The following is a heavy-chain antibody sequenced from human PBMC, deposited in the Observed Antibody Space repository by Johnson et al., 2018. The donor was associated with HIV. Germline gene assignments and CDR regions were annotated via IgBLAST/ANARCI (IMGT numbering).Heavy chain of an antibody. CDR2: IYSGGST. J-gene: IGHJ3*02. Sequence: EMQLVESGGGLVKPGGSLRLSCADSGFIFSNACMSWVRQAPGKGLEWVSVIYSGGSTGYADSVKGRFTISRDNAKKSLYLQMNSLRAEDTALYYCAKERQGAISVFALAGAFDIWGQGSMVTVSS. D-gene: IGHD2-2*01. CDR1: GFIFSNAC. V-gene: IGHV3-53*03. CDR3: AKERQGAISVFALAGAFDI.